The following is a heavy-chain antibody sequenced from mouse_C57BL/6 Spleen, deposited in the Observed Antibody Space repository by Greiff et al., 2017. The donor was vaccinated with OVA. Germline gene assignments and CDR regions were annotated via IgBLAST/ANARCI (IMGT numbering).Heavy chain of an antibody. V-gene: IGHV1-64*01. J-gene: IGHJ4*01. D-gene: IGHD3-2*02. CDR3: AHSSGTSYAMDD. Sequence: VQLQQPGAELVKPGASVKLSCKASGYTFTSYWMHWVKQRPGQGLEWIGMIHPNSGSTNYNEKFKSKATLTVDKSSSTAYMQRSSLTSEDSAVYYCAHSSGTSYAMDDWGQGTSVTVSS. CDR1: GYTFTSYW. CDR2: IHPNSGST.